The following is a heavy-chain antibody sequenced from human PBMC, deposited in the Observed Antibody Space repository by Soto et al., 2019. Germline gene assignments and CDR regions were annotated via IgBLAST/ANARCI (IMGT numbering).Heavy chain of an antibody. CDR3: ATVYGSGYCSGGSCLSFDY. Sequence: ASVQVSCKVSGYTLTELFMHWVRQAPGKGLEWMGGFDPEDGETIYAQKFQGRVTMTEDTSTDTAYMELGSLRSEDTAVYYCATVYGSGYCSGGSCLSFDYWGQGTLVTVSS. V-gene: IGHV1-24*01. CDR2: FDPEDGET. J-gene: IGHJ4*02. CDR1: GYTLTELF. D-gene: IGHD2-15*01.